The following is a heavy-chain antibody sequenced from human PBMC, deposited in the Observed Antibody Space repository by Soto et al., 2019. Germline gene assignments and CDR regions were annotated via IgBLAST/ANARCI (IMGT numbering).Heavy chain of an antibody. CDR1: GGSFSGYY. CDR2: INHSGST. D-gene: IGHD4-17*01. Sequence: PSETLSLTCAVYGGSFSGYYWSWIRQPPGKGLEWIGEINHSGSTNYNPSLKSRVTISVDTSKNQFSLKLSSVTAADTAVYYCARYYGDYEGSWGQGTLVTVSS. CDR3: ARYYGDYEGS. J-gene: IGHJ4*02. V-gene: IGHV4-34*01.